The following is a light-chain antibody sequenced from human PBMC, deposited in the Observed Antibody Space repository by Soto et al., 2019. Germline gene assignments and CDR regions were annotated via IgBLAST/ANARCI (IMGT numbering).Light chain of an antibody. CDR1: SSDVGGYNY. CDR2: EVN. CDR3: TSYAGGNNV. Sequence: QSALTQPPSASGSPGQSVTISCTGTSSDVGGYNYVSWYQQHPGNVPKLIVYEVNKRPSGVTDRFSGSKSGNTASLTVSGLQAEDEADYYCTSYAGGNNVFGTGTKLTVL. V-gene: IGLV2-8*01. J-gene: IGLJ1*01.